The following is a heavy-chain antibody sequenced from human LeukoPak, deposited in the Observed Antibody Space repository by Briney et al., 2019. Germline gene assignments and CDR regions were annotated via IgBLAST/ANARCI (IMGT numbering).Heavy chain of an antibody. CDR3: ARDQRYSSSWSHFDY. CDR2: IYYYGST. V-gene: IGHV4-39*07. CDR1: GGSITSSSDY. Sequence: SETLSLTCTVSGGSITSSSDYWGWIRQAPGKGLDWIGSIYYYGSTDYNPSLKSRVTISSDTSKNQFSLQLNSVTAADTAVYYCARDQRYSSSWSHFDYWGQGTLVTVSS. D-gene: IGHD6-13*01. J-gene: IGHJ4*02.